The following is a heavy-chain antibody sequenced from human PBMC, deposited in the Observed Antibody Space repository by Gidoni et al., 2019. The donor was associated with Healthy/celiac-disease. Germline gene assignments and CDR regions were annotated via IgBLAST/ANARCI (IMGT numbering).Heavy chain of an antibody. CDR1: GGTFSSYA. CDR3: ASYEYYDFWSGYYGWYFDL. J-gene: IGHJ2*01. D-gene: IGHD3-3*01. V-gene: IGHV1-69*06. Sequence: QVQLVQSGAEVKKPGSSVKVSCKASGGTFSSYAISWVRQAPGQGLEWMGGIIPIFGTANYAQKFQGRVTITADKSTSTAYMELSSLRSEDTAVYYCASYEYYDFWSGYYGWYFDLWGRGTLVTVSS. CDR2: IIPIFGTA.